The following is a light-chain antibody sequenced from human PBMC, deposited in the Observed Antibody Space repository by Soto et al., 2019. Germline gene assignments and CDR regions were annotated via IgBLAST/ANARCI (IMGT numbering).Light chain of an antibody. CDR2: TSS. Sequence: DIPMTQSPSSVSASVGDRVTITCRASQGISSLLAWYQQKPGKAPNLLIHTSSSLQSGVPSRFSGSGSGTDFTLTISSLQPEDFATYYCQQANSFPLTFGGGTKVEIK. J-gene: IGKJ4*01. CDR1: QGISSL. V-gene: IGKV1-12*01. CDR3: QQANSFPLT.